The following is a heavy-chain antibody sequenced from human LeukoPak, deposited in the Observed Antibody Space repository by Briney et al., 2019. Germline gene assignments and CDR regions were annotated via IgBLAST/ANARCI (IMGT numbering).Heavy chain of an antibody. D-gene: IGHD3-22*01. J-gene: IGHJ4*02. CDR2: ISSSSSYI. V-gene: IGHV3-21*01. Sequence: PGGSLRHSCAASGFIFSSYSMNWVRQAPGKGLEWVSSISSSSSYIYNADSVKGRFTISRDNAKNSLYLQMNSLRAEDTAVYYCARDGAYYYDSSLGFDYWGQGTLVTVSS. CDR3: ARDGAYYYDSSLGFDY. CDR1: GFIFSSYS.